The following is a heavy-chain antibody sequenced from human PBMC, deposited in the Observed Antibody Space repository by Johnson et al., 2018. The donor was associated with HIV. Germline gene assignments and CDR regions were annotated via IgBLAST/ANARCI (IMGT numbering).Heavy chain of an antibody. CDR3: ARDQRHIAAAGPPDAFDI. CDR2: IRQEGSGN. J-gene: IGHJ3*02. Sequence: VQLVESGGGVVQPGRSLRPSCAASGFNSSSNGMFWVGQAPDKGREGVANIRQEGSGNYYVDSVKGRFTISRDNAKNSLYLQMNSLRAEDTAVYYCARDQRHIAAAGPPDAFDIWGQGTMVTVSS. CDR1: GFNSSSNG. D-gene: IGHD6-13*01. V-gene: IGHV3-7*03.